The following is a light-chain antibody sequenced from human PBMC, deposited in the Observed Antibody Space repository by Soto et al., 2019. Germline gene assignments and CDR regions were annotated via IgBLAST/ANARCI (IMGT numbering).Light chain of an antibody. V-gene: IGKV3-11*01. CDR3: PQRSNWPWS. CDR1: QSVSSY. CDR2: LAS. Sequence: RESQSVSSYLAWSQHRRGRARRVLIHLASXSAAGIPARLSGSRSGTDFTLTISSPETEDFAVYYCPQRSNWPWSFGHVTNVDI. J-gene: IGKJ1*01.